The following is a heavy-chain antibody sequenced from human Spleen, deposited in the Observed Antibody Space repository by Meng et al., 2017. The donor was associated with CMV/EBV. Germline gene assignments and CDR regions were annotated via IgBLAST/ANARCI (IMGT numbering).Heavy chain of an antibody. V-gene: IGHV3-9*01. J-gene: IGHJ4*02. CDR2: ISWNSGSI. CDR3: AKAPYGDNSEQAHC. Sequence: SLKISCAASGFTFDDYAMHWVRQAPGKGLEWVSGISWNSGSIGYADSVKGRFTISRDNAKNSLYLQMNSLRAEDTAVYYCAKAPYGDNSEQAHCWGQGTLVTVSS. D-gene: IGHD4-23*01. CDR1: GFTFDDYA.